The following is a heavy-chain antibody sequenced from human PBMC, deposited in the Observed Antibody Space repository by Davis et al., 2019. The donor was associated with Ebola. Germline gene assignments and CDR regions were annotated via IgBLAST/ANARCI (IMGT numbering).Heavy chain of an antibody. V-gene: IGHV5-51*01. Sequence: GESLKISCKGSGYSLTSYWIGWVRQMPGKGLEWMGIIYPGDSDTRYSPSFQGQVTISADKSISTAYLQWSSLKASDTAMYYCARHGIAARPRYYYYGMDVWGQGTTVTVSS. J-gene: IGHJ6*02. D-gene: IGHD6-6*01. CDR1: GYSLTSYW. CDR2: IYPGDSDT. CDR3: ARHGIAARPRYYYYGMDV.